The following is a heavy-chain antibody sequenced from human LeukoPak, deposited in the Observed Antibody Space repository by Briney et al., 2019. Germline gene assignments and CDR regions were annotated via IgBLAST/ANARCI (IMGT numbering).Heavy chain of an antibody. CDR1: GFTFDDYG. V-gene: IGHV3-20*04. CDR2: INWNGGST. D-gene: IGHD6-19*01. CDR3: ARADGIGWYYYYMDV. J-gene: IGHJ6*03. Sequence: GGSLGLSCAASGFTFDDYGMSWVRQAPGKGLEWVSGINWNGGSTGYADSVKGRFTISRDNAKNSLYLQMNSLRAEDTALYYCARADGIGWYYYYMDVWGKGTTVTVSS.